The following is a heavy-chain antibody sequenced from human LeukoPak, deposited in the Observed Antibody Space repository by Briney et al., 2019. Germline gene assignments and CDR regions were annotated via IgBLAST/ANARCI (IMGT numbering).Heavy chain of an antibody. CDR3: RFQDCSSTSCYADTYYFDY. V-gene: IGHV3-15*01. Sequence: GRSLRLSCAASGFTFSSYGMHWVRQAPGKGLEWVGRIKSKTDGGTTDYAAPVKGRFTISRDDSKNTLYLQMNSLKTEDTAVYYCRFQDCSSTSCYADTYYFDYWGQGTLVTVSS. CDR1: GFTFSSYG. J-gene: IGHJ4*02. D-gene: IGHD2-2*01. CDR2: IKSKTDGGTT.